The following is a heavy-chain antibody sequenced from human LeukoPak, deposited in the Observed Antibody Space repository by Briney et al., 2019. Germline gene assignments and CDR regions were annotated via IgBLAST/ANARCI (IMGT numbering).Heavy chain of an antibody. CDR1: GFTFSSYS. CDR3: ARDHVMGSWGDAFDI. D-gene: IGHD7-27*01. V-gene: IGHV3-21*01. J-gene: IGHJ3*02. CDR2: ISSSSSYI. Sequence: GGSLRLSCAASGFTFSSYSMNWVRQAPGKGLEWVSSISSSSSYIYYADSVKGRFTISRDNAKNSLYLQMNSLRAEDTAVYYCARDHVMGSWGDAFDIWGQGTMVTVSS.